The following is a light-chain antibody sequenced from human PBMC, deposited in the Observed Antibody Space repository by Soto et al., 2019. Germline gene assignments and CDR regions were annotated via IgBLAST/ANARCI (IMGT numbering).Light chain of an antibody. Sequence: QSALTQPPSASGSPRQSVTISCTGTSSDVGGYNYVSWYQQHPGQAPKIMIYEVTKWPSGVPDRFSGSKSGNTASLTVSGLQAEDEADYYCSSFGGSNNYVFGTGTKLTVL. CDR2: EVT. J-gene: IGLJ1*01. CDR3: SSFGGSNNYV. CDR1: SSDVGGYNY. V-gene: IGLV2-8*01.